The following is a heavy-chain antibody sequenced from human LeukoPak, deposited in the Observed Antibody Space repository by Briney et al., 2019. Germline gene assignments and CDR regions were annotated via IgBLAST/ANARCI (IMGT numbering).Heavy chain of an antibody. CDR2: CLDSSCTE. Sequence: GGSLRLSCAASGFTFGTYDMNWVRQPPGKGLEWVSTLACLDSSCTEYYSDSVKGRFSITRDKSRSTLSLQLRSLRVEDTAMYYGVRDSEGSFDSWGQGTLVTVSS. CDR3: VRDSEGSFDS. V-gene: IGHV3-23*01. J-gene: IGHJ4*02. CDR1: GFTFGTYD. D-gene: IGHD2-21*01.